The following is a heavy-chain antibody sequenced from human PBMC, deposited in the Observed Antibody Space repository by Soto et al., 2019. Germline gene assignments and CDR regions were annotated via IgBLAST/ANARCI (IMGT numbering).Heavy chain of an antibody. CDR1: GYTFTSYY. CDR3: ATAPLGDIVVVPAAIGAFDI. CDR2: FDPEDGET. Sequence: ASVKVSCKASGYTFTSYYMHWVRQAPGKGLEWMGGFDPEDGETIYAQKFQGRVTMTEDTSTDTAYMELSSLRSEDTAVYYCATAPLGDIVVVPAAIGAFDIWGQGTMVTVSS. D-gene: IGHD2-2*02. J-gene: IGHJ3*02. V-gene: IGHV1-24*01.